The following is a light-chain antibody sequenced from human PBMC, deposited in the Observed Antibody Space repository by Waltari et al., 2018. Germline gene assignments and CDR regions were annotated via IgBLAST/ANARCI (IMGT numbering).Light chain of an antibody. J-gene: IGLJ3*02. CDR3: QTGGHGTWV. CDR1: SGHSTNI. V-gene: IGLV4-69*01. Sequence: QLVLTQSPSASASLGASVKPTCTLSSGHSTNIIAWHQQQPEKGPRYLMQVNSDGSHCKGDQIPDRFSCSSSGAEDYLTVSSRQSEDEADYYCQTGGHGTWVFGGGTKLTVL. CDR2: VNSDGSH.